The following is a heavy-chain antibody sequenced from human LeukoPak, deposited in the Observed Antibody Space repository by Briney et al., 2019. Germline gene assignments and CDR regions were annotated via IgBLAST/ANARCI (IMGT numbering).Heavy chain of an antibody. Sequence: PGRSLRLSCAASGFTFSDSAVSWVRQAPGKGLEWVSSISGSGGNTYYADSVKGRFTISRDNSKSMLYLQMNSLRGDDTALYYCANRWGGSSILAEFFQHWGQGTLVTVSS. V-gene: IGHV3-23*01. CDR1: GFTFSDSA. CDR2: ISGSGGNT. CDR3: ANRWGGSSILAEFFQH. J-gene: IGHJ1*01. D-gene: IGHD3-10*01.